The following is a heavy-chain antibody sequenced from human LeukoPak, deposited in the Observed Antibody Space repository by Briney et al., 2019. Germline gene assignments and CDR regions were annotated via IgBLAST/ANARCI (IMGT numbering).Heavy chain of an antibody. CDR2: INHSGST. V-gene: IGHV4-39*07. CDR3: ARRKVVITLPPYNWFDP. D-gene: IGHD3-22*01. J-gene: IGHJ5*02. CDR1: GGSISSGDYY. Sequence: SETLSLTCTVSGGSISSGDYYWSWIRQPPGKGLEWIGEINHSGSTNYNPSLKSRVTISVDTSKNQFSLKLSSVTAADTAVYYCARRKVVITLPPYNWFDPWGQGTLVTVSS.